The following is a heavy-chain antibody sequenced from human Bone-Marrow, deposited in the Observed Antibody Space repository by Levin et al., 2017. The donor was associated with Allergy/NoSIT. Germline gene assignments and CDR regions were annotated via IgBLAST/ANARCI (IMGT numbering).Heavy chain of an antibody. CDR2: IYYSGST. CDR3: ARHTHSSSWYR. CDR1: GGSISSSSYY. V-gene: IGHV4-39*01. D-gene: IGHD6-13*01. Sequence: SETLSLTCTVSGGSISSSSYYWGWIRQPPGKGLEWIGSIYYSGSTYYNPSLKSRVTISVDTSKNQFSLKLSSVTAADTAVYYCARHTHSSSWYRWGQGTLVTVSS. J-gene: IGHJ4*02.